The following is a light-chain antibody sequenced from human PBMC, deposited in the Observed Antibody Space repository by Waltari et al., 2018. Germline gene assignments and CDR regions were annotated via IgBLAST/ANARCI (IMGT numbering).Light chain of an antibody. J-gene: IGKJ2*01. CDR3: QQYDNLPRYT. CDR2: DAS. CDR1: QDISNY. V-gene: IGKV1-33*01. Sequence: DIQMTQSPSPLSASVGDRVTIPCQASQDISNYVNWYQQKPGKAPKLLIYDASNLETGVPSRFSGSGSGTDFTFTISSLQPEDIATYYCQQYDNLPRYTFGQGTKLEIK.